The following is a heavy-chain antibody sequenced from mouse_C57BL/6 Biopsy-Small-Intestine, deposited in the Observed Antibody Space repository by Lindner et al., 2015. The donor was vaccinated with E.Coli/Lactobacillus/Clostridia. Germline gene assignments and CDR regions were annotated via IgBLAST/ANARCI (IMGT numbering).Heavy chain of an antibody. CDR1: GYAFSSYW. CDR2: NYLGDGDT. V-gene: IGHV1-80*01. Sequence: VQLQESGAELVKPGASVKISCKASGYAFSSYWMNWVKQRPGKGLEWIGQNYLGDGDTNYNGKFKGKATLTADKSSSIVYMQLSSQTSEDSAVYFCASRYFDVWGTGTTVTVSS. J-gene: IGHJ1*03. CDR3: ASRYFDV.